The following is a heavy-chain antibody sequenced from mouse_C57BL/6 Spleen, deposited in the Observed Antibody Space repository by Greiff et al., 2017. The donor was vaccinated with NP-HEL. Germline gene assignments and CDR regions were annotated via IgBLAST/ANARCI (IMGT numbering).Heavy chain of an antibody. Sequence: QVHVQQSGPELVKPGASVKISCKASGYAFSSSWMNWVKQRPGKGLEWIGRIYPGDGDTNYNGKFKGKATLTADKSSSTAYMQISILTSEDTAVYFCARSIYDDYAWFAYWGQGTLVTVSA. CDR1: GYAFSSSW. D-gene: IGHD2-4*01. J-gene: IGHJ3*01. CDR2: IYPGDGDT. CDR3: ARSIYDDYAWFAY. V-gene: IGHV1-82*01.